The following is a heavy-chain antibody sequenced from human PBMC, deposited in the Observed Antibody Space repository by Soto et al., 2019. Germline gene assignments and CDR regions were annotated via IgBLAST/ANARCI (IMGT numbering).Heavy chain of an antibody. CDR3: AIAYGWGSYYNPNYYYYHMDV. V-gene: IGHV1-8*01. J-gene: IGHJ6*03. CDR2: MNPNSGNT. CDR1: GYTFTSYD. D-gene: IGHD3-10*01. Sequence: QVQLVQSGAEVKKPGASVKVSCKASGYTFTSYDINWVRQATGQGLEWMGWMNPNSGNTGYAQKFQGRVTMTRNTSISTAYIKLSRVRSEDTAVYCCAIAYGWGSYYNPNYYYYHMDVWGKGTTVTVSS.